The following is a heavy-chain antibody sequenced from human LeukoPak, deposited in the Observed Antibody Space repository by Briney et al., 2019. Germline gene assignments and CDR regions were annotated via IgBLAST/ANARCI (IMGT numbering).Heavy chain of an antibody. V-gene: IGHV3-11*01. CDR2: ISSSGSSI. CDR3: ARGYGALGWLQFYCAFDI. J-gene: IGHJ3*02. Sequence: GGSLRLSCAASGFTFSDYYMSWIRQAPGKGLEWVSYISSSGSSIYYADSVKGRFTISRDNAENSLYLQMNSLRAEDTAVYYCARGYGALGWLQFYCAFDIWGQGTMITVSS. CDR1: GFTFSDYY. D-gene: IGHD5-24*01.